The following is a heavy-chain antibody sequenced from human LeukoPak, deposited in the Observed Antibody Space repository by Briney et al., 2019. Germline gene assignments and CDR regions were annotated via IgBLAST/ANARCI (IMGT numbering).Heavy chain of an antibody. CDR2: INHSGST. CDR3: ARGRGGITMGRGVIPGDY. Sequence: SETLSLTCAGYGGSFIGYYWSWMRPPPGKGLEWMGGINHSGSTNYNPSLKSRVTISVDTSKNQFSLKLSSVTAADTAVYYCARGRGGITMGRGVIPGDYWGQGTLVTVSS. CDR1: GGSFIGYY. J-gene: IGHJ4*02. V-gene: IGHV4-34*01. D-gene: IGHD3-10*01.